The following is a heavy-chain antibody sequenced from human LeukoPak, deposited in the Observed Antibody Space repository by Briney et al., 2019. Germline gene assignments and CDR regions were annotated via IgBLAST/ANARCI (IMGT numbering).Heavy chain of an antibody. J-gene: IGHJ4*02. Sequence: PSQTLSLTCTVSGGSISSGDYYWSWIRQPPGKGLEWIGYIYYSGSTYYNPSLKSRLTISGDTSKNQFSLRLSSVTAADTAVYYCARGTWSSSIDYWGQGTLVTVSS. CDR1: GGSISSGDYY. CDR2: IYYSGST. CDR3: ARGTWSSSIDY. V-gene: IGHV4-30-4*01. D-gene: IGHD6-6*01.